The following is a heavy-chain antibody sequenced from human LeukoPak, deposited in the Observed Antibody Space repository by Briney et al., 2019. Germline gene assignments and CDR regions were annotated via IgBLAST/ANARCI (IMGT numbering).Heavy chain of an antibody. J-gene: IGHJ4*02. CDR2: ISVGGGST. V-gene: IGHV3-23*01. Sequence: GGTLRLSCAASGFTFSSYAMSWVRQAPGKGLEWVAGISVGGGSTYYADSVKGRITIFRDNSKNTLYLQMNSLRADDAAVYYCAKVVVLPAAPTKTYYFDFWGQGTLVTVSS. D-gene: IGHD2-2*01. CDR1: GFTFSSYA. CDR3: AKVVVLPAAPTKTYYFDF.